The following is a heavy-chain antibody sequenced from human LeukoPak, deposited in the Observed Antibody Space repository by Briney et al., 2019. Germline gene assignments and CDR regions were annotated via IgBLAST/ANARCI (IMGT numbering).Heavy chain of an antibody. CDR3: AKATGYSSGPPVDY. V-gene: IGHV3-9*01. D-gene: IGHD6-19*01. CDR2: ISWNSGSI. Sequence: GRSLRLSCAASGFTFDDYAMHWVRQAPGKGLEWVSGISWNSGSIGYADSVKGRFTISRDNAKNSLYLQMNSLRAEDTALYYCAKATGYSSGPPVDYWGQGTLVTVSS. CDR1: GFTFDDYA. J-gene: IGHJ4*02.